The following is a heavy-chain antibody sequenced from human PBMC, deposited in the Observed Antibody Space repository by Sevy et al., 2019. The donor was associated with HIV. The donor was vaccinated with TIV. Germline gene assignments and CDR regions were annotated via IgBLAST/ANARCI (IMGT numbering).Heavy chain of an antibody. J-gene: IGHJ6*02. CDR2: INSDGSST. V-gene: IGHV3-74*01. D-gene: IGHD3-22*01. CDR3: AGVLSRRYYVSSGYQVYYYYGMDV. CDR1: GFTFSSYW. Sequence: GGSLRLSCAASGFTFSSYWMHWVRQAPGKGLVWVSRINSDGSSTSYADSVKGRFAISRDNAKNTLFLQMNSLRAEDTAVYYCAGVLSRRYYVSSGYQVYYYYGMDVWGQGTTVTVSS.